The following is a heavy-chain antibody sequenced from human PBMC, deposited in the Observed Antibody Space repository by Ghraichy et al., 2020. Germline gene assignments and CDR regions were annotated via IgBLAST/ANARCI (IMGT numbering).Heavy chain of an antibody. CDR3: AKERGHGAAWYFQH. V-gene: IGHV3-23*01. CDR2: ISGSGGST. D-gene: IGHD6-25*01. Sequence: LSLTCAASGFTFSSYAMSWVRQAPGKGLEWVSSISGSGGSTYYAYSVKGRFTISRDNSKNTLYLQMNSLRAEDTAVYYCAKERGHGAAWYFQHWGQGTLVTVSS. CDR1: GFTFSSYA. J-gene: IGHJ1*01.